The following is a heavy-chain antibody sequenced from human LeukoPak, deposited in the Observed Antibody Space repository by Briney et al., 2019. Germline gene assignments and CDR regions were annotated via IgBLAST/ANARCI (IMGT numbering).Heavy chain of an antibody. CDR3: AKLARYNYVGVYYFDY. CDR1: GFTFSDSG. Sequence: PGGSLRLSCAASGFTFSDSGMHWVRQASGKGLEWVGHIRSEADSYATVYAASVKGRFTVTRNDSENTAYLQMNSLKTEDTAVYYCAKLARYNYVGVYYFDYWGQGTLVTVSS. D-gene: IGHD3-10*02. CDR2: IRSEADSYAT. V-gene: IGHV3-73*01. J-gene: IGHJ4*02.